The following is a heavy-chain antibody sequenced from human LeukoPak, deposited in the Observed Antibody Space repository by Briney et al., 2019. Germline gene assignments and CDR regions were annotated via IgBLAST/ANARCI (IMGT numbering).Heavy chain of an antibody. D-gene: IGHD2-2*01. CDR2: ISYDGSNK. Sequence: PGRSLRLSCAASGFAFSSYAMHWVRQAPGKGLEWVAVISYDGSNKYYADSVKGRFTISRDNSKNTLYLQMNSLRAEDTAVYYCARDGQYCSSTSCYEFEGWFDPWGQGTLVTVSS. CDR3: ARDGQYCSSTSCYEFEGWFDP. V-gene: IGHV3-30*04. J-gene: IGHJ5*02. CDR1: GFAFSSYA.